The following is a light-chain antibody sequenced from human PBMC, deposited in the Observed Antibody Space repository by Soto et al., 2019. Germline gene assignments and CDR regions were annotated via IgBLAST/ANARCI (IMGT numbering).Light chain of an antibody. V-gene: IGKV3-11*01. CDR2: DAP. CDR1: QSVSTS. CDR3: QVRDVWPS. Sequence: IVLTQSPVTLAVSPGERAVLSCRASQSVSTSLAWYQHKPGQAPRLFIYDAPKRAHGIPARFSGSGSGTDFTLTISSLEPEDFAVYYCQVRDVWPSFGQGTKVEIK. J-gene: IGKJ1*01.